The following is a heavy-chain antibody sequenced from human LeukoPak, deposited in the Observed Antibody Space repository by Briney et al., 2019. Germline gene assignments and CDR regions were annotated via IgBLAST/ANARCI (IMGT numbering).Heavy chain of an antibody. Sequence: TGGSLRLSCAPSGFAFRSFAMSWVRQAPGKGLEWVSAITAGGISTYYADSVKGRFTISRDNSKNTLLLQMNSLRAEDTAIYYCAKLVSAAAGTGNFDYWGQGALVTVSS. CDR3: AKLVSAAAGTGNFDY. CDR2: ITAGGIST. V-gene: IGHV3-23*01. D-gene: IGHD6-13*01. CDR1: GFAFRSFA. J-gene: IGHJ4*02.